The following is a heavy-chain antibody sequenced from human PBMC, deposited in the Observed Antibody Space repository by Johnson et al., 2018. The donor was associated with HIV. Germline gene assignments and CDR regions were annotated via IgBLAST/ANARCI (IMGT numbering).Heavy chain of an antibody. CDR1: GFTFSSYA. Sequence: QVQLVESGGGVVQPGRSLRLSCAASGFTFSSYAMHWVRQAPGKGLEWVAFIRYDGSNKDYADSVKGRFTISRDNSKNTLYLQMNSLRDEDTAVYYCARAPHDAFDVWGQGTMVTVSS. CDR2: IRYDGSNK. V-gene: IGHV3-33*08. J-gene: IGHJ3*01. CDR3: ARAPHDAFDV.